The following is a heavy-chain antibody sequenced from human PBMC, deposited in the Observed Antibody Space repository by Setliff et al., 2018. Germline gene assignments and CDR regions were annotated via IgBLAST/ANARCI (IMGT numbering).Heavy chain of an antibody. CDR3: ARGHTIGALLRHFDC. CDR1: GFTFSSYG. Sequence: GGSLRLSCAASGFTFSSYGMNWVRQAPGKGLEWVSYIGSSTSTIYYADSVKGRFTISRDNAKNSLYLQMSSLRAEDTAMYYCARGHTIGALLRHFDCWGQGTLVTVSS. CDR2: IGSSTSTI. D-gene: IGHD1-1*01. V-gene: IGHV3-48*01. J-gene: IGHJ4*02.